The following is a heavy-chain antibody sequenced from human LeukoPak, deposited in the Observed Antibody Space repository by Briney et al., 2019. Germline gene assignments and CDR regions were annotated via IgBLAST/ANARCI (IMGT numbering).Heavy chain of an antibody. J-gene: IGHJ4*02. CDR2: ISNSGSDM. Sequence: QSGGSLRLSCAASGFTFSTYNMNWVRQPPGKGREWVSFISNSGSDMYYRDSVKGRFTISRDNAENSLYLQMDSLRAEDTAVYFCARERPLDYWGQGTLVTVSS. CDR1: GFTFSTYN. V-gene: IGHV3-48*01. CDR3: ARERPLDY.